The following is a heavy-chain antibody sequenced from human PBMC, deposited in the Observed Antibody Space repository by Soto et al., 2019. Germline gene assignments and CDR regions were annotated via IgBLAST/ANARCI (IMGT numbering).Heavy chain of an antibody. V-gene: IGHV3-30-3*01. J-gene: IGHJ6*02. Sequence: QVQLVGSGGGVVQPGRSLRLSCAASGFTFSSYAMHWVRQAPGKGLEWVAVISYDGSNKYYADSVKGRFTISRDNSKNTRSLQMNSLRAEDTAVYYCARDPRYGMDVWGQGTTVTVSS. CDR3: ARDPRYGMDV. CDR2: ISYDGSNK. CDR1: GFTFSSYA.